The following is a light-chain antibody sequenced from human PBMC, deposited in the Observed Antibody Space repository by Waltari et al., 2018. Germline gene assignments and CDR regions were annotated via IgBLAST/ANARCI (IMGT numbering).Light chain of an antibody. J-gene: IGKJ4*01. V-gene: IGKV3-15*01. CDR1: QSVSSN. Sequence: EIVMTQSPATLSVSPGERASLSCRASQSVSSNLAWYQQKPGQAPRLRIDGASTRATGIPVRFSGSGSGTEFTLTISSLQSEDFAVYYCQQYVGWPPTLTFGGGTKVEIK. CDR3: QQYVGWPPTLT. CDR2: GAS.